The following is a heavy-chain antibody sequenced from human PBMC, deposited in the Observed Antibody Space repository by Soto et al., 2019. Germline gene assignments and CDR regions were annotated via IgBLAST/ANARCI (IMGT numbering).Heavy chain of an antibody. CDR1: GFTFSVYS. CDR3: ARSGEGHFDY. Sequence: EVQLVESGGDLVQRGGSLRLSCVASGFTFSVYSMNWVRQAPGKGLEWVSYITSDTKTIKYADSVKGRFTISRDNAKNSVYLQMNSLRDEDTAGYYCARSGEGHFDYWGQGTVVTVSS. CDR2: ITSDTKTI. J-gene: IGHJ4*02. D-gene: IGHD3-10*01. V-gene: IGHV3-48*02.